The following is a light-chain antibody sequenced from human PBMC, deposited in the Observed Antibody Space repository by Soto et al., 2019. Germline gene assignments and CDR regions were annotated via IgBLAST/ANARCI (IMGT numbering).Light chain of an antibody. CDR3: SSFSGFSTV. V-gene: IGLV2-8*01. CDR1: SSDVGGYNY. CDR2: EVT. Sequence: QSVLTQPLSASGSPGQSVTISCTGTSSDVGGYNYVSWYQQHPGKAPRLVIYEVTKRPSGVPDRFSGSKSGNTASLTVSGLQADDEADYYCSSFSGFSTVFGTGTKLTVL. J-gene: IGLJ1*01.